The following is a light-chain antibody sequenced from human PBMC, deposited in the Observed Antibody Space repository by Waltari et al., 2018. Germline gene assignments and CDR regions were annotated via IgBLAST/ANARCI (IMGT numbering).Light chain of an antibody. J-gene: IGLJ1*01. CDR1: TSNIGENT. CDR3: AAWDDSLNGPV. Sequence: QSVLTQPPSASGTPGQSIIISCSGSTSNIGENTVTWYQQLPGTAPKRLIYGTRERPSGVPNRLSGSKSGTSASLAISALQSEDEADYYCAAWDDSLNGPVFGTGTKVTVL. CDR2: GTR. V-gene: IGLV1-44*01.